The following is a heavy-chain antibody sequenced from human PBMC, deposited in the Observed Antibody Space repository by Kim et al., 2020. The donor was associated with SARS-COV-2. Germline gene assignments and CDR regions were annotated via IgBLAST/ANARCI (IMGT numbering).Heavy chain of an antibody. CDR1: GYTFTGYY. J-gene: IGHJ6*02. V-gene: IGHV1-2*02. Sequence: ASVKVSCKASGYTFTGYYIHWVRQAPGQGLEWMGWINPNRGVTKYAQKFQGRVTMTRDTSLTTVYLELTRLRSDDTAVYYCARGGVVVVAATLSGYYFYGLDFWGQGTTVTVAS. D-gene: IGHD2-15*01. CDR2: INPNRGVT. CDR3: ARGGVVVVAATLSGYYFYGLDF.